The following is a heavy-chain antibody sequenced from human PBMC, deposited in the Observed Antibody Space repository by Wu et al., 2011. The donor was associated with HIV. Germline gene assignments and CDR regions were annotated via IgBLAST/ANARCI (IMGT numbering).Heavy chain of an antibody. V-gene: IGHV1-2*02. D-gene: IGHD6-19*01. CDR3: ARVLAVAGAFFDY. J-gene: IGHJ4*02. Sequence: QVQLVQSGPEVKKPGSSVKVSCKASGGTFSSYAISWVRQAPGQGLEWMGWINPNSGGTNYAQKFQGRVTMTRDTSISTAYMELSSLRSEDTAVYYCARVLAVAGAFFDYWGQGTLVTVSS. CDR2: INPNSGGT. CDR1: GGTFSSYA.